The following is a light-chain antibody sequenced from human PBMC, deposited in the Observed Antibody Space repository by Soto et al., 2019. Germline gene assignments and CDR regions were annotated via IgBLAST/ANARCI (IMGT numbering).Light chain of an antibody. V-gene: IGKV1-39*01. Sequence: DIQMTQSPSSLSASVGDRVTITCRASQSISSYLNWSQQKPGKAPQLLIYAASSLQSGVPSRFSGSGSGTDFTLTISSLQPEDFATYSFQQSYSTPYTYGQGTKLEIK. CDR2: AAS. CDR3: QQSYSTPYT. J-gene: IGKJ2*01. CDR1: QSISSY.